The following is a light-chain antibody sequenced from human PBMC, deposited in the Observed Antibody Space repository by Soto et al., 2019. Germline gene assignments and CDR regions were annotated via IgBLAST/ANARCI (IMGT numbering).Light chain of an antibody. CDR2: LGS. J-gene: IGKJ1*01. CDR1: QSLLHSNGYNY. CDR3: MQALRTPPT. V-gene: IGKV2-28*01. Sequence: DIVMTQSPLSLPVTPGEPASISCRSSQSLLHSNGYNYLDWYLQKPGQSPQLLIYLGSSRASGVPDRFSGGGSGTDFTLKISRVEAEDVGIYYCMQALRTPPTFGQGTKVDIK.